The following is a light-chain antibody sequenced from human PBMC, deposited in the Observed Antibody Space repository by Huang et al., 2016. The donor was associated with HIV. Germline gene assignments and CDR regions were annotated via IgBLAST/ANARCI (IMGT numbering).Light chain of an antibody. CDR3: LQHDSYPFT. V-gene: IGKV1-17*03. J-gene: IGKJ4*01. CDR2: AAS. CDR1: QGIDNY. Sequence: DIQMTQSPSAMSVSVGDRVTITCRASQGIDNYLAWFKQRPGKVPKRLIYAASTLQTGVPSRFSGSGSGTDFTLTISNLQSEDFATYYCLQHDSYPFTFGGGTKVEI.